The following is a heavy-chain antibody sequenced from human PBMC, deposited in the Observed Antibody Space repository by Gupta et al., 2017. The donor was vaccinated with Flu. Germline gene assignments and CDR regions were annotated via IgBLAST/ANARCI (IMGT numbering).Heavy chain of an antibody. Sequence: EVQLLESGGALVQPGGSLRLACVGPGFIFSNSSMPWVRQTPGKGLEWPSAIGRPGFTTFYANSLNGRFSISRDKSKNTLYLQMNSLGAEDSAIYYCARDAVYNTVWGDFDYWGRGTLVTVSS. J-gene: IGHJ4*02. D-gene: IGHD3-16*01. V-gene: IGHV3-23*01. CDR3: ARDAVYNTVWGDFDY. CDR1: GFIFSNSS. CDR2: IGRPGFTT.